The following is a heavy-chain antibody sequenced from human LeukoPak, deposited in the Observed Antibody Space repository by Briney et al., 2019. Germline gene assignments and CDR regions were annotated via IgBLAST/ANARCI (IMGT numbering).Heavy chain of an antibody. Sequence: PGGSLRLSCAAPGFTLNGYWMHWVRHAPEKGLVWVSRINSDGSTTSYADSVKGRFTISRDNSKNTLYLQMNSLRAEDTAVYYCAREGGATGDFDYWGQGTLVTVSS. CDR3: AREGGATGDFDY. V-gene: IGHV3-74*01. CDR2: INSDGSTT. D-gene: IGHD1-26*01. CDR1: GFTLNGYW. J-gene: IGHJ4*02.